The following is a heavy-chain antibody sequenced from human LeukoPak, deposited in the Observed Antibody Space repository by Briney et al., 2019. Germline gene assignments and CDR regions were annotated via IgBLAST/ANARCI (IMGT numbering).Heavy chain of an antibody. Sequence: ASVKVSCKTSGYTFTTYAMHWVRQAPGQRLEWMGWINGDNGNTKYSQKFQGRVTITRDTSAYTGYMELRSLSSADTAVYYCARVSGSYYGYWGQGTLVTVSS. D-gene: IGHD1-26*01. CDR3: ARVSGSYYGY. V-gene: IGHV1-3*01. CDR1: GYTFTTYA. J-gene: IGHJ4*02. CDR2: INGDNGNT.